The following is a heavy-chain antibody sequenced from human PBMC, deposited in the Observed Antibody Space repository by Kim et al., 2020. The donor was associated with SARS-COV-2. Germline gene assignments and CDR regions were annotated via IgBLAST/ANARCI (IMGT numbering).Heavy chain of an antibody. V-gene: IGHV3-23*01. J-gene: IGHJ4*02. Sequence: ADSVTGRFTLSRDNSKNTLFLQMDSLRVDDTAVYYCAKDLLYVPGRGYFDSWGQGVVVTVSS. CDR3: AKDLLYVPGRGYFDS. D-gene: IGHD3-10*01.